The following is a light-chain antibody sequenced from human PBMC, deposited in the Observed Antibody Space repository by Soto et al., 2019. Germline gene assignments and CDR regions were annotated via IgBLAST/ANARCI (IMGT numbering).Light chain of an antibody. J-gene: IGLJ3*02. CDR1: RSDVGGYNY. Sequence: QSALTQPASVSGFPGQSITISCTGSRSDVGGYNYVSWYQQHPAKAPKMIIYDVTSRPSGVSYRFSGSKSGNTASLTISGLQAEDEADYYCSSFTTVNTVVVFGGGTKVTVL. CDR3: SSFTTVNTVVV. V-gene: IGLV2-14*03. CDR2: DVT.